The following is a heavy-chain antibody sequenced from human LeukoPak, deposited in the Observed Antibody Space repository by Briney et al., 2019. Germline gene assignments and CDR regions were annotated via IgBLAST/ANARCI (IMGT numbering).Heavy chain of an antibody. CDR2: INPNSGGT. Sequence: ASVKVSCKASGYTFTSYDINWVRQAPGQGREWMGRINPNSGGTNDAQKFQGRVTKTRDTSISTAYMELSRLRSDDPAVYYCAREGPRKAKHDYWGQGTLVTVSS. CDR1: GYTFTSYD. V-gene: IGHV1-2*06. D-gene: IGHD4/OR15-4a*01. J-gene: IGHJ4*02. CDR3: AREGPRKAKHDY.